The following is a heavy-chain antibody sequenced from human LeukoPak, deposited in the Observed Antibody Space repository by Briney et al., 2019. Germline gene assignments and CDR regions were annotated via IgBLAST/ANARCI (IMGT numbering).Heavy chain of an antibody. Sequence: AASVKVSCKASGYTFTGYYMHWLRQAPGQGLEWMGWINPNSGGTNYAQKFQGRVTMTRDTSISTAYMELSRLRSDDTAVYYCARVLSSRPWVHLWYWGQGTLVTVSS. CDR2: INPNSGGT. CDR3: ARVLSSRPWVHLWY. J-gene: IGHJ4*02. CDR1: GYTFTGYY. V-gene: IGHV1-2*02. D-gene: IGHD6-13*01.